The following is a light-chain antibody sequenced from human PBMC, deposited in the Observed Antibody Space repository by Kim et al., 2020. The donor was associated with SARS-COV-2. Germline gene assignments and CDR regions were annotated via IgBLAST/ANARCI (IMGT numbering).Light chain of an antibody. V-gene: IGLV3-1*01. CDR3: QAWDSSTADVV. CDR2: HNT. CDR1: KLGDKY. J-gene: IGLJ2*01. Sequence: SYELTQPPSVSVSPGQTASITCSGDKLGDKYACWYQQKPGQSPVLVIYHNTKRPSGIPERFSGSNSGNTATLTITGTQAMDEADYYCQAWDSSTADVVFGGGTKVTVL.